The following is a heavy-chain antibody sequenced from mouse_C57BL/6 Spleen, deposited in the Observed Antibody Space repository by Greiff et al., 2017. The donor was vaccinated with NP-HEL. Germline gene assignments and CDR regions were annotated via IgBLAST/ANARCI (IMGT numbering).Heavy chain of an antibody. CDR2: ISYDGSN. D-gene: IGHD1-1*01. J-gene: IGHJ4*01. CDR3: ARVVTTVGYAMDY. V-gene: IGHV3-6*01. Sequence: VQLQQSGPGLVKPSQSLSLTCSVTGYSITSGYYWNWIRQFPGNKLEWMGYISYDGSNNYNPSLKNRISITRDTSKNQFFLKLNSVTTEDTATYYCARVVTTVGYAMDYWGQGTSVTVSS. CDR1: GYSITSGYY.